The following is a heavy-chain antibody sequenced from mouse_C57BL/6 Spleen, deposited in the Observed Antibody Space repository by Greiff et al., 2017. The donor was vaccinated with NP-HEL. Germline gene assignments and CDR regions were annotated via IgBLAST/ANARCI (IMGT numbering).Heavy chain of an antibody. CDR3: ARSPQKIYGNIAY. V-gene: IGHV1-18*01. J-gene: IGHJ3*01. CDR1: GYTFTDYN. CDR2: INPNNGGT. D-gene: IGHD2-1*01. Sequence: VQLQQSGPELVKPGASVKIPCKASGYTFTDYNMDWVKQSHGKSLEWIGDINPNNGGTIYNQKFKGKATLTVDKSSSTAYMELRSLTSEDTAVYYCARSPQKIYGNIAYWGQGTLVTVSA.